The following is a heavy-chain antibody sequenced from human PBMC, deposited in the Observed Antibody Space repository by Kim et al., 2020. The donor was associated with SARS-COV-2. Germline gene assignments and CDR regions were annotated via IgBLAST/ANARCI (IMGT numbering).Heavy chain of an antibody. CDR3: ARLWGSSEGDY. V-gene: IGHV1-2*02. Sequence: TKYAQKFQGRVTMTRDTSSSTAYMELSSLRSDDTAVYYCARLWGSSEGDYWGQGTLVAVSS. CDR2: T. J-gene: IGHJ4*02. D-gene: IGHD3-16*01.